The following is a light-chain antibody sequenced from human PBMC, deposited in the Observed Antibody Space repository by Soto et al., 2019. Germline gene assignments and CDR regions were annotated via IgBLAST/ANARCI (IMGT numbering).Light chain of an antibody. CDR1: QSFSSN. Sequence: EIVMTQSPATLSVSPGERATLSCRASQSFSSNLAWYQQKPGQAPRLLIYGASTRATGITARFSGSGSGTEFTLTISSLQSEDFAVYYCQQYNNWPFTFGPGTKVDIK. V-gene: IGKV3-15*01. J-gene: IGKJ3*01. CDR3: QQYNNWPFT. CDR2: GAS.